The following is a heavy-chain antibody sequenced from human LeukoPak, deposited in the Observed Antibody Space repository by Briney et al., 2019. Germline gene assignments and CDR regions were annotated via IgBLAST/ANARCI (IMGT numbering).Heavy chain of an antibody. CDR1: GFTFSNYA. Sequence: GGSLRLSCAASGFTFSNYAMSWVRQAPGKGLESVSVISGTGAFTYYAGSVRGRFTISRDNSKNTVYLQMNSLRAEDTALYYCAKDIQGANWGQGTLVTVSS. V-gene: IGHV3-23*01. J-gene: IGHJ4*02. CDR2: ISGTGAFT. D-gene: IGHD5-18*01. CDR3: AKDIQGAN.